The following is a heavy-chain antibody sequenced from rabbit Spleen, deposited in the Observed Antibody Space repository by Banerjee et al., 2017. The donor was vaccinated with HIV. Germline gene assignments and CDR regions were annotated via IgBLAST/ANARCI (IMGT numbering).Heavy chain of an antibody. CDR2: IDIGSNGFP. Sequence: QSLEESGGDLVKPGASLTLTCKASGLDFSGDSYDSYMCWVRQAPGKGLEWIACIDIGSNGFPYFASWAKGRFTISKTSSTTVTLQMTSLTAADTATYFCARDTSSSFSSYGMDLWGQGTLVTVS. J-gene: IGHJ6*01. D-gene: IGHD1-1*01. CDR3: ARDTSSSFSSYGMDL. CDR1: GLDFSGDSY. V-gene: IGHV1S40*01.